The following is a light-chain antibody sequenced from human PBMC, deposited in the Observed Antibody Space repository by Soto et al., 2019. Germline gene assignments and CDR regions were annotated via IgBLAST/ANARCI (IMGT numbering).Light chain of an antibody. CDR1: QSISNH. CDR2: AAS. J-gene: IGKJ3*01. Sequence: DIQMTQSPSSLSASVGDRVTITCRASQSISNHLNWYQQKPGKAPKLLIYAASSLQSGVPSRFSGSGSGTDFSLTISSLQPEDFATYYCQQSYSTPQTFGPGTKVDIK. V-gene: IGKV1-39*01. CDR3: QQSYSTPQT.